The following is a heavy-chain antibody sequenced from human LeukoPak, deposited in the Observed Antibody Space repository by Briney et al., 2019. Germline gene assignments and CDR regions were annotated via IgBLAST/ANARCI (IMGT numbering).Heavy chain of an antibody. CDR2: ISAYNGNT. V-gene: IGHV1-18*04. Sequence: ASVKVSCKASGYTFTSYGISWVRQAPGQGLEWMGWISAYNGNTNYAQELQGRVTMTTDTSTSTAYMELRSLRSDDTAVYYCAREYDILTNDAFDIWGQGTMVTVSS. J-gene: IGHJ3*02. D-gene: IGHD3-9*01. CDR3: AREYDILTNDAFDI. CDR1: GYTFTSYG.